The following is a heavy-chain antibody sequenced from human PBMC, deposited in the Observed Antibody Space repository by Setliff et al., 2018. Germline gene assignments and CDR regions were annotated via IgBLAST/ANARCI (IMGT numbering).Heavy chain of an antibody. CDR1: GDSISSGSYH. D-gene: IGHD1-1*01. Sequence: PSETLSLTCTASGDSISSGSYHWSWIRKPAGKGLEWIGRIHPSGGTNYNPSLKSRVTISVDTSRNQFSLKVSSVTAADTAVYYCARTTGSTHNWLDPWGPGTLVTVSS. V-gene: IGHV4-61*02. CDR3: ARTTGSTHNWLDP. CDR2: IHPSGGT. J-gene: IGHJ5*02.